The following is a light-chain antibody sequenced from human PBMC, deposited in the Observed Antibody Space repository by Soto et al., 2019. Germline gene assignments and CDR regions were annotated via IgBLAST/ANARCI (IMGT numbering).Light chain of an antibody. J-gene: IGKJ3*01. Sequence: AIQMTQSPSSLSASVGDTVTITCRASQGIRVDLGWYQQKPGKAPKLLIYAASTLQSGVPSRFSGSGSGTVFTLTISSLQPEDFATYYCLQDYNYPFTFGPGTKVDVK. CDR2: AAS. V-gene: IGKV1-6*01. CDR1: QGIRVD. CDR3: LQDYNYPFT.